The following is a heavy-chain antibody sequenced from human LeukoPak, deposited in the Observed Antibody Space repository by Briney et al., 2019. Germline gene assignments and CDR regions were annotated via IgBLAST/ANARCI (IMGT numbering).Heavy chain of an antibody. CDR2: IYYSGST. CDR3: ASSRWTFYFDY. Sequence: PSQTLSLTCTVSGGSISSYYWSWIRQPPGKGLEWIGYIYYSGSTNYNPSLKSRVTISVDTSKNLFSLKLSSVTAADTAVYYCASSRWTFYFDYWGQGTLVTVSS. J-gene: IGHJ4*02. CDR1: GGSISSYY. D-gene: IGHD3-16*01. V-gene: IGHV4-59*01.